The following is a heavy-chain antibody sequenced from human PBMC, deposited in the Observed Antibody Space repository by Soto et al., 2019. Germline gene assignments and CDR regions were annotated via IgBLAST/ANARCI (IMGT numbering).Heavy chain of an antibody. D-gene: IGHD3-10*01. CDR1: GYTFTSYG. CDR3: ARGRYGAY. Sequence: QVHLVQSGAEVKKPGASVKVSCKGSGYTFTSYGITWVRQAPGQGLEWMGWISAHNGNTNYAQKLQGRVTVNRDTPTSTAYMELRSLRSDDAAVYYCARGRYGAYWGQGDLVTVSS. CDR2: ISAHNGNT. V-gene: IGHV1-18*01. J-gene: IGHJ4*02.